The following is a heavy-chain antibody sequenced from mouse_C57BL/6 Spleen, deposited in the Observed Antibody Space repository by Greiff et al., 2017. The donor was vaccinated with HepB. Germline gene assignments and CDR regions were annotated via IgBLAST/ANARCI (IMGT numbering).Heavy chain of an antibody. D-gene: IGHD1-1*01. V-gene: IGHV3-6*01. J-gene: IGHJ4*01. Sequence: EVQLQESGPGLVKPSQSLSLTCSVTGYSITSGYYWNWIRQFPGNKLEWMGYISYDGSNNYNPSLKNRISITRDTSKNQFFLKLNSVTTEDTATYYCARDQGTTVVAGNYAMDYWGQGTSVTVSS. CDR2: ISYDGSN. CDR1: GYSITSGYY. CDR3: ARDQGTTVVAGNYAMDY.